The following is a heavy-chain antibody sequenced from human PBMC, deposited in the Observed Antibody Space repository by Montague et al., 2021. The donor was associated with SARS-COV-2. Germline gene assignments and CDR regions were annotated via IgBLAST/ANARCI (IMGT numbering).Heavy chain of an antibody. CDR3: ARGLYNWNYEHWFDT. J-gene: IGHJ5*02. CDR1: GGSVGSSHYY. Sequence: SETLSLTSTLSGGSVGSSHYYWAWIRQPPGKGLDWIGTIYYSGSTYYNPSPRSRVTIDVDASTNPFSLKLHSVTAADTAVYFCARGLYNWNYEHWFDTWGQGTLVTVSS. V-gene: IGHV4-39*01. D-gene: IGHD1-7*01. CDR2: IYYSGST.